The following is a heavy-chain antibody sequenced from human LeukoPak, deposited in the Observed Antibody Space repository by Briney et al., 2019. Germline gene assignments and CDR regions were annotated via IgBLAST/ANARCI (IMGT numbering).Heavy chain of an antibody. V-gene: IGHV3-23*01. CDR2: ISGSGGST. CDR1: GFTFSSYA. Sequence: GASLRLSCAASGFTFSSYAMSWVRQAPGKGLEWVSAISGSGGSTYYADSVKGRFTISRDNSKNTLYLQMSSLRAEGTAVYYCAKDLEHSSGWYVPSPFDYWGQGTLVTVSS. CDR3: AKDLEHSSGWYVPSPFDY. J-gene: IGHJ4*02. D-gene: IGHD6-19*01.